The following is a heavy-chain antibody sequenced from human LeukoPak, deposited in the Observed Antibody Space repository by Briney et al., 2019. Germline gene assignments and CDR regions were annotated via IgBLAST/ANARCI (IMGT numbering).Heavy chain of an antibody. J-gene: IGHJ6*03. CDR2: IWYDGSVK. V-gene: IGHV3-33*06. Sequence: GGPLRLSCAASGFIFSSYGMHWVRQAPGKGLEWVAVIWYDGSVKYYADSVKGRFTVSRDNYKKTLYLQMDSLRAEDTAVYYCAKDARVRDWNYAQYYYYMDVWGKGTTVTVSS. CDR1: GFIFSSYG. CDR3: AKDARVRDWNYAQYYYYMDV. D-gene: IGHD1-7*01.